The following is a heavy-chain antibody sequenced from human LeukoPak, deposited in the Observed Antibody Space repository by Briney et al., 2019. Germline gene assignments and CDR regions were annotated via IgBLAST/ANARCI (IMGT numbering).Heavy chain of an antibody. V-gene: IGHV3-48*03. CDR3: ARDEAWLPDY. CDR1: GFTFSGHE. J-gene: IGHJ4*02. Sequence: TGGSLRLSCAASGFTFSGHEMNWVRQAPGKGLEWLSYINSRGNTVYYADSVKGRFTVSRDNAKNLMYLQMDSLRAEDTAIYYCARDEAWLPDYWGQGTLVTVSS. CDR2: INSRGNTV. D-gene: IGHD5-24*01.